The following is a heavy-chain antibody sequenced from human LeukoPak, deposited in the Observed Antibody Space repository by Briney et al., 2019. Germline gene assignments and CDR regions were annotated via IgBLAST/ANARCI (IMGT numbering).Heavy chain of an antibody. CDR2: INSDASST. J-gene: IGHJ4*02. D-gene: IGHD3-16*01. Sequence: PGGSLRLSCAASGFSISSHWMHWVRQAPGKGLVWVSRINSDASSTNYADSVKGRFTISRDNAKNTLNLQMNSLRAEDTALYYCVRSGGAGPDYWGQGTLVTVSS. CDR1: GFSISSHW. CDR3: VRSGGAGPDY. V-gene: IGHV3-74*01.